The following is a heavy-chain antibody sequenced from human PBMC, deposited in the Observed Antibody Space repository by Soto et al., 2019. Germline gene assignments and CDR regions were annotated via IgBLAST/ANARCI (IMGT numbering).Heavy chain of an antibody. Sequence: SVKVSCKASGFSFTSSAMQWVRQARGQRLEWIGWIVVGSGNTNYAQKFQERVTITRDMSTSTAYMELSSLRSEDTAVYYCAAGLYGSGSYYTDFDYWGQGTLVTVSS. CDR2: IVVGSGNT. V-gene: IGHV1-58*02. CDR1: GFSFTSSA. CDR3: AAGLYGSGSYYTDFDY. J-gene: IGHJ4*02. D-gene: IGHD3-10*01.